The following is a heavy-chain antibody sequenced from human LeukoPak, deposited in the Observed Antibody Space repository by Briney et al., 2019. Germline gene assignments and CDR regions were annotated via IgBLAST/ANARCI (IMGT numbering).Heavy chain of an antibody. Sequence: GASVKVSCKASRYTCTGYYMHWVRQTPGQGHEWMGWINPNSGGTNYAQKLHGRVTMTKDTSISTAYMELSRLRSNDTAVYYCARGIIAAAGTSDYWGQGTLVTVSS. V-gene: IGHV1-2*02. CDR2: INPNSGGT. J-gene: IGHJ4*02. CDR3: ARGIIAAAGTSDY. D-gene: IGHD6-13*01. CDR1: RYTCTGYY.